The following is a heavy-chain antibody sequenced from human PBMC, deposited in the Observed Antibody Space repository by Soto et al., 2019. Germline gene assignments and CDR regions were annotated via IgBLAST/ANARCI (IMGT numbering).Heavy chain of an antibody. CDR3: VKDRDSNSWPSRDV. J-gene: IGHJ6*02. Sequence: ASVKVSCKTSGYTFTRSGISWVRQAPGQGLEWMGWISPKSGSIKYAQKFQGRVIMTTDTSTSTAYMEVRSLRSDDTAVYYCVKDRDSNSWPSRDVWGPGTTVTVS. D-gene: IGHD3-22*01. V-gene: IGHV1-18*01. CDR2: ISPKSGSI. CDR1: GYTFTRSG.